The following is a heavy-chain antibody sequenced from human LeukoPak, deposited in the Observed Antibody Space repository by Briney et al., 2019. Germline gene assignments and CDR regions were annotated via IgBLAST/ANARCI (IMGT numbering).Heavy chain of an antibody. Sequence: GGSLRLSCAASGFTVSSNYMSWVRQAPGKGLEWVSVIYSGGSTYYADSVKGRFTISRDNSKNTLYLQMNSLRAEDTAVYYCARVGHYYYGSGSYYLDYWGQGTLVTVSS. CDR1: GFTVSSNY. CDR2: IYSGGST. J-gene: IGHJ4*02. CDR3: ARVGHYYYGSGSYYLDY. V-gene: IGHV3-66*01. D-gene: IGHD3-10*01.